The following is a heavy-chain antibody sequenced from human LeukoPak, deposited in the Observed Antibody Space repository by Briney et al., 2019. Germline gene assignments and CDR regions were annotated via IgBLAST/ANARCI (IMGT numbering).Heavy chain of an antibody. V-gene: IGHV3-30*18. CDR3: AKGSSGSYYYYYYGMDV. D-gene: IGHD1-26*01. CDR1: GFTFSSYG. Sequence: PGGSLRLSCAASGFTFSSYGMHWVRQAPGKGLEWVAVISYDGSNKYYADSVKGRFTISRDNSKNTLYLQMNSLRAEDTAVYYCAKGSSGSYYYYYYGMDVWGQGATVTVSS. J-gene: IGHJ6*02. CDR2: ISYDGSNK.